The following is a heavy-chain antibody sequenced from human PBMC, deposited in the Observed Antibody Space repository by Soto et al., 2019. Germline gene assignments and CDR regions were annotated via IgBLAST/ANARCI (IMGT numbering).Heavy chain of an antibody. CDR2: ISGSGGST. J-gene: IGHJ5*02. D-gene: IGHD3-22*01. Sequence: LRLSCAASGFTFSSYAMSWVRQAPGKGLEWVSAISGSGGSTYYADSVKGRFTISRDNSKNTLYLQMNSLRAEDTAVYYCAKDGRNYYDSSGYNWFDPWGQGTLVTVSS. CDR3: AKDGRNYYDSSGYNWFDP. CDR1: GFTFSSYA. V-gene: IGHV3-23*01.